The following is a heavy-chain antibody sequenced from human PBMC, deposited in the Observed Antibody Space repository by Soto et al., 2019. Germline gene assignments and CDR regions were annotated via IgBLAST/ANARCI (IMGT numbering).Heavy chain of an antibody. J-gene: IGHJ6*03. D-gene: IGHD2-15*01. Sequence: SETLSLTCTFSGGSISSYYWSLIRQPPGKGLEWIGYIYYSGSTNYNPSLKSRVTISVDTSKNQFSLKLSSVTAADTAVYYCARRIAYYYYYMDVWGKGTTVTVSS. V-gene: IGHV4-59*08. CDR3: ARRIAYYYYYMDV. CDR1: GGSISSYY. CDR2: IYYSGST.